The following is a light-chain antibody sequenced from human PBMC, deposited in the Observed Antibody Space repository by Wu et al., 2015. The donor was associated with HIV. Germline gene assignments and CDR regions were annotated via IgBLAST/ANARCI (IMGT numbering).Light chain of an antibody. V-gene: IGKV1-39*01. Sequence: DIQMTQSPSSLSASVGNRVTITCRASQSISASLNWYQQKPGKAPKLLIYVASTLQSGVPSRFSGGGSGTDFTLTISSLQLEDSATYYCQHSWSFGQGTKVEIK. CDR2: VAS. CDR3: QHSWS. CDR1: QSISAS. J-gene: IGKJ1*01.